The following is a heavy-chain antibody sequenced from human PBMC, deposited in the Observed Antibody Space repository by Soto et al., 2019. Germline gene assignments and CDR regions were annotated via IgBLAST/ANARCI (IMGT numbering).Heavy chain of an antibody. J-gene: IGHJ4*02. Sequence: LRLSCAASGFTFSSYAMSWVRQAPGKGLEWVSAISGSGGSTYYADSVKGRFTISRDNSKNTLYLQMNSLRAEDTAVYYCAKDLGSGWYSYFDYWGQGTLVTVSS. CDR3: AKDLGSGWYSYFDY. D-gene: IGHD6-19*01. CDR1: GFTFSSYA. CDR2: ISGSGGST. V-gene: IGHV3-23*01.